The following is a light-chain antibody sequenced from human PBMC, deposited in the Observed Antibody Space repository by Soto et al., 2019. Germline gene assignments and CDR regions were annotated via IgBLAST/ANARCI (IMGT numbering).Light chain of an antibody. CDR3: QQYGSSPLT. V-gene: IGKV3-20*01. CDR2: GAS. CDR1: QSVSSSY. Sequence: EVMLKMSAGTVSLSKRERATLSCMASQSVSSSYLAWYQQKPGQAPRLLIYGASSRATGIPDRFSGSGSGTDFTLTISRLEPEDFAVYYCQQYGSSPLTFGGGSKVDI. J-gene: IGKJ4*01.